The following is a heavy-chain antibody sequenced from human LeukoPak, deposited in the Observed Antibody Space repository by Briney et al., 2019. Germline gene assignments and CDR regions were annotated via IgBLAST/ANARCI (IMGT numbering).Heavy chain of an antibody. V-gene: IGHV1-69*04. CDR3: ASTYCGGDCYIRPDFPYCFLP. J-gene: IGHJ5*02. Sequence: ASVKVSCKASGGTFSSYAISWVRQAPGQGLEWMGRIIPILGIANYAQKFQGRVTITADKSTSTAYMELSSLRSEDTAVYYCASTYCGGDCYIRPDFPYCFLPWGQGTLVTVSS. D-gene: IGHD2-21*02. CDR2: IIPILGIA. CDR1: GGTFSSYA.